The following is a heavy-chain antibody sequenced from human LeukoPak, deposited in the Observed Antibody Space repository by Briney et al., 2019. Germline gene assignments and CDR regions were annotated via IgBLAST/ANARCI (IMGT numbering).Heavy chain of an antibody. CDR1: GVSISSYY. J-gene: IGHJ2*01. CDR3: AGHDEGSGWYRSYIDL. Sequence: SETLSLTCTVSGVSISSYYCSWIRQPPGKGLEWIGYISTSGSTDYSPSLKSRVTISVDRSKNQCSLNLSSVTAADTAVHYCAGHDEGSGWYRSYIDLWGRGTLVIVSS. D-gene: IGHD6-19*01. V-gene: IGHV4-4*09. CDR2: ISTSGST.